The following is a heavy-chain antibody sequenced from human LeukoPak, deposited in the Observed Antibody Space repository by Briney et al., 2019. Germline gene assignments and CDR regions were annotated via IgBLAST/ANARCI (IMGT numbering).Heavy chain of an antibody. CDR2: ISGSGGST. D-gene: IGHD5-18*01. V-gene: IGHV3-23*01. CDR1: GFTFSSYA. J-gene: IGHJ5*02. Sequence: GGSLRLSCAASGFTFSSYAMSWVRQAPGKGLEWVSAISGSGGSTYYADSVKGRFTISRDNSKNTLYLQMNSLRAEDTAAYYGAKGTYSYGTYNWFDPWGQGTLVTVSS. CDR3: AKGTYSYGTYNWFDP.